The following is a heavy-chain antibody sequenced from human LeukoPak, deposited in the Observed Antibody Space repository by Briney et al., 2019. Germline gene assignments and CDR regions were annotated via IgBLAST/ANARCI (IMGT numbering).Heavy chain of an antibody. J-gene: IGHJ5*02. CDR3: ARHPYSSGWYVRDNWFDP. CDR1: GGSVSSYY. Sequence: PSETLSLTCTVSGGSVSSYYWSWIRQPPGKGLEWIGEINHSGSTNYNPSLKSRVTISVDTSKNQFSLKLSSVTAADTAVYYCARHPYSSGWYVRDNWFDPWGQGTLVTVSS. CDR2: INHSGST. D-gene: IGHD6-19*01. V-gene: IGHV4-34*01.